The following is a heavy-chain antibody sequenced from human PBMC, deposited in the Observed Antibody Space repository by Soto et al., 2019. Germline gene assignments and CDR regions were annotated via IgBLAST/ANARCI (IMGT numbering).Heavy chain of an antibody. CDR2: INPDATTI. D-gene: IGHD3-10*01. CDR3: ATAGSYRFDH. J-gene: IGHJ4*02. V-gene: IGHV3-74*01. CDR1: GFTFSNYW. Sequence: LRLSCATSGFTFSNYWIHWVRQAPGEGLVWVSRINPDATTINYADSVKGRFTVSRDNAKNTLYLQMNSLRAEDTAVYYCATAGSYRFDHWGQGTLVTVSS.